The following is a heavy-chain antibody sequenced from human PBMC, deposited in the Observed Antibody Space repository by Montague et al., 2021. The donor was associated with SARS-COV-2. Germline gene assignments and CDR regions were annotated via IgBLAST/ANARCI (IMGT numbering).Heavy chain of an antibody. J-gene: IGHJ4*02. CDR3: AIIPVGSKYYLDF. V-gene: IGHV6-1*01. CDR1: GDSVSSNIAT. Sequence: CAISGDSVSSNIATWNWIRQPPSRGLECLGRTYYRSKWYNDYAESVKSRITIDPDTSKHQFSLHLNSVTPEDTSVYYCAIIPVGSKYYLDFWGQGTLVTVSS. CDR2: TYYRSKWYN. D-gene: IGHD2-2*01.